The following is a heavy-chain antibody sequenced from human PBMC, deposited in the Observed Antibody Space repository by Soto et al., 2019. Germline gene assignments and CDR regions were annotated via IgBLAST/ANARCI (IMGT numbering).Heavy chain of an antibody. Sequence: QVQLQESGPGLVKPSETLSLTCTVSGGSISSYYWSWIRQPPGKGLEWIGYIYYSGSTNYNPSLKSRVTISVDTSKNQFSLKLSSVTAADTAVHYCASGAVAGRGGGYYYYYMDVWGKGTTVTVSS. J-gene: IGHJ6*03. CDR2: IYYSGST. V-gene: IGHV4-59*08. CDR3: ASGAVAGRGGGYYYYYMDV. D-gene: IGHD6-19*01. CDR1: GGSISSYY.